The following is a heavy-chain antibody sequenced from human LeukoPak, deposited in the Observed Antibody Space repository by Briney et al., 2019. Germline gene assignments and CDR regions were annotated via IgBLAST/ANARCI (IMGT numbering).Heavy chain of an antibody. CDR2: IYYSGST. CDR3: ARHDYIAYAFDI. Sequence: PSETLSLTCTVSGXSISSSGEYWGWIRQPPGRGLEWIGTIYYSGSTYYNPSLKSRVTVSVDTSKNQFSLKLSSVTTADTAVYCCARHDYIAYAFDIWGQGTMVTVSS. CDR1: GXSISSSGEY. V-gene: IGHV4-39*01. J-gene: IGHJ3*02. D-gene: IGHD4/OR15-4a*01.